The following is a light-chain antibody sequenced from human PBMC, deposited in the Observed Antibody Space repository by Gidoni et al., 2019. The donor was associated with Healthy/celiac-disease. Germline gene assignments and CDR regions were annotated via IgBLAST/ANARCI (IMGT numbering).Light chain of an antibody. CDR1: QSVSSN. V-gene: IGKV3-15*01. CDR2: GAS. J-gene: IGKJ1*01. CDR3: QQYNNWPWT. Sequence: EIVMTQSPATLSVSPGERATLSCRASQSVSSNLAWYQQQPGQAPRLLIYGASTRATGIPDRFSGSGSGTEFTLTISSLQSEDFAVYYCQQYNNWPWTFXQXTKVEIK.